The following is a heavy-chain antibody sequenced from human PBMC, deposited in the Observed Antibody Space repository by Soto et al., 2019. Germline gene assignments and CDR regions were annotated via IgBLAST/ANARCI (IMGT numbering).Heavy chain of an antibody. CDR2: INAGNGNT. Sequence: GASVKVSCKASGYTFTSYAMHWVRQAPGQRLEWMGWINAGNGNTKYSQKFQGRVTITRDTSASTAYMELSSLRSEDTAVYYCARTDIIAVAGTTEYYYYCYGMDVWGQGTTVTVSS. CDR3: ARTDIIAVAGTTEYYYYCYGMDV. V-gene: IGHV1-3*01. J-gene: IGHJ6*02. CDR1: GYTFTSYA. D-gene: IGHD6-19*01.